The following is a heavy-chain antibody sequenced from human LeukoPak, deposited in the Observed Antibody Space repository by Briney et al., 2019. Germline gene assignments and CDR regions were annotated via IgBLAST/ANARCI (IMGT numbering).Heavy chain of an antibody. Sequence: GGSLRLSCAASGFTFSSFWMHWVRQAPGKGLVWVSRINTDGSRTLYADPVKGRFTIYRDNAKYTLYLQMNSLRVEDTAVYYWARVRGYVTSDYDYWGQETLGTVSS. V-gene: IGHV3-74*01. J-gene: IGHJ4*02. D-gene: IGHD3-9*01. CDR2: INTDGSRT. CDR3: ARVRGYVTSDYDY. CDR1: GFTFSSFW.